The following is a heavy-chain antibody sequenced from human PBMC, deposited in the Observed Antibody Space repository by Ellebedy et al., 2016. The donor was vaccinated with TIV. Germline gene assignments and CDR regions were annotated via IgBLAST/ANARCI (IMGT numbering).Heavy chain of an antibody. CDR2: IRFDGSHY. D-gene: IGHD2-15*01. CDR3: VRDTWLLMDH. CDR1: GFMFSNYD. J-gene: IGHJ4*02. Sequence: GGSLRLSCAASGFMFSNYDMHWVRQAPGKGLEWVAYIRFDGSHYFYTDSVKGRFTISRDNAGNSLHLQMNSLRVDDTALYFCVRDTWLLMDHWGQGILVTVSS. V-gene: IGHV3-30*02.